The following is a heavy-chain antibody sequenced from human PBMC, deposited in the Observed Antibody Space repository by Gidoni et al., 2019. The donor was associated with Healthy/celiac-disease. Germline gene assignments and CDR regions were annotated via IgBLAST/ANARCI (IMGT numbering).Heavy chain of an antibody. CDR1: GFSLSTSGVG. CDR3: AHTVDTAMDLLSFDY. D-gene: IGHD5-18*01. Sequence: QITLKESGPTLVKPTQTLTLTCTFSGFSLSTSGVGVGWIRQPPGKALEWLALIYWNDDKRYSPSLKSRLTITKDTSKNQVVLTMTNMDPVDTATYYCAHTVDTAMDLLSFDYWGQGTLVTVSS. J-gene: IGHJ4*02. CDR2: IYWNDDK. V-gene: IGHV2-5*01.